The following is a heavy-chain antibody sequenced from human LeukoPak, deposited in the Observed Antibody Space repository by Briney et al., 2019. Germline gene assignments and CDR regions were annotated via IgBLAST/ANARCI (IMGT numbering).Heavy chain of an antibody. Sequence: SETLSLTCAVYGGSFSGYYWSWIRQPPGKGLEWIGSIYYSGSTYYNPSLKSRVTISVDTSKNQFSLKLSSVTAADTAVYYCARLPYDYVWGSYRYDYYYYMDVWGKGTTVTISS. D-gene: IGHD3-16*02. J-gene: IGHJ6*03. V-gene: IGHV4-34*01. CDR2: IYYSGST. CDR3: ARLPYDYVWGSYRYDYYYYMDV. CDR1: GGSFSGYY.